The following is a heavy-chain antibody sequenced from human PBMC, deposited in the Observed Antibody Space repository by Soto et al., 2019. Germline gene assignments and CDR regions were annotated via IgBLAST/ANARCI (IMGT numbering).Heavy chain of an antibody. J-gene: IGHJ6*02. Sequence: GGSLRLSCAASGFTFSSYGMHWVRQAPGKGLEWVAVISYDGSNKYYADSVKGRFTISRDNSKNTLYLQMNSLRAEDTAVYYCAKVFIAAAPPIWYYYYGMDVWGQGTTVTVSS. CDR1: GFTFSSYG. CDR3: AKVFIAAAPPIWYYYYGMDV. V-gene: IGHV3-30*18. CDR2: ISYDGSNK. D-gene: IGHD6-13*01.